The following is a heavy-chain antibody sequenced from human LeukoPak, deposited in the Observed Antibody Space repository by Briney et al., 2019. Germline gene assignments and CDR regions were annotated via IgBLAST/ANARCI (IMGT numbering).Heavy chain of an antibody. D-gene: IGHD2-15*01. J-gene: IGHJ6*02. Sequence: PSETLSLTCAVYGGSFSGYYWSWIRQPPGKGLEWIGEINHSGSTNYNPSLKSRVTISVGTSKNQFSLKLSSVTAADTAVYYCARGVGGQFTRNYYYGMDVWGQGTTVTVSS. V-gene: IGHV4-34*01. CDR3: ARGVGGQFTRNYYYGMDV. CDR1: GGSFSGYY. CDR2: INHSGST.